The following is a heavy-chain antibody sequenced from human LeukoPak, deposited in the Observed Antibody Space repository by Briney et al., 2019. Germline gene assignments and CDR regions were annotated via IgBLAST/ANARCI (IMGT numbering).Heavy chain of an antibody. Sequence: ASVKVSFKTSGYTFTIYNINWVRQATGQGLEWMGWMNPNSGNTGYAQKFQGRLTITRNTSISTAYMELSSLRSEDTAIYYCARADGSSSIDYYHLDVWGKGTTVTVSS. D-gene: IGHD6-6*01. J-gene: IGHJ6*03. CDR3: ARADGSSSIDYYHLDV. V-gene: IGHV1-8*03. CDR1: GYTFTIYN. CDR2: MNPNSGNT.